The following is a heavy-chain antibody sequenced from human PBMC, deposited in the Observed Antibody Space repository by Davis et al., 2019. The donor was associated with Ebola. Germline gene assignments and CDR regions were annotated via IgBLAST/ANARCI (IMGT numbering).Heavy chain of an antibody. J-gene: IGHJ6*02. V-gene: IGHV3-30*03. CDR3: ARVTCSGGSCYYYYGMDV. D-gene: IGHD2-15*01. CDR2: ISYDGSNK. CDR1: GFTFSSYG. Sequence: PGGSLRLSCAASGFTFSSYGMHWVRQAPGKGLEWVAVISYDGSNKYYADSVKGRFTISRDNSKNTLYLQMNSLRAEDTAVYYCARVTCSGGSCYYYYGMDVWGQGTTVTVSS.